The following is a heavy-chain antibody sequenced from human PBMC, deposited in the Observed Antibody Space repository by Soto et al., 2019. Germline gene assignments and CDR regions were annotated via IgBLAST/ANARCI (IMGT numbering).Heavy chain of an antibody. Sequence: EVQLLESGGGLVQPGGSLRLSCEASGFTFGSYAMSWVRQAPGKGLEWVSTIAGSGAPTYYADSVRGRFTISRDNSKNTLYLQMNSLRDEDTAVYFCASKLTFGGSSDYWGQGTLVTVSS. CDR3: ASKLTFGGSSDY. CDR1: GFTFGSYA. D-gene: IGHD2-15*01. CDR2: IAGSGAPT. J-gene: IGHJ4*02. V-gene: IGHV3-23*01.